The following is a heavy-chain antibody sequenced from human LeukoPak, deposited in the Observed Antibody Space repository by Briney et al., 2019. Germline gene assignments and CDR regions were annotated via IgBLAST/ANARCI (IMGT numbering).Heavy chain of an antibody. CDR1: GFSFSMFA. Sequence: GGSLRLTCAASGFSFSMFAMIWVRQAPGKGLEWVSAIGSDSGGIQYSDSVKGRFTISRDNSQNALFLQMNSLRAEDTAVYYCTRSGYFDWLANFDYWGQGTLVTVSS. D-gene: IGHD3-9*01. CDR3: TRSGYFDWLANFDY. CDR2: IGSDSGGI. J-gene: IGHJ4*02. V-gene: IGHV3-23*01.